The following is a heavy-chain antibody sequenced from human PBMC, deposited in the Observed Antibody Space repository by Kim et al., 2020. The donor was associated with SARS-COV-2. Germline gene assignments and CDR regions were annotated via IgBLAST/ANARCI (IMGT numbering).Heavy chain of an antibody. Sequence: SETLSLTCTVSGGSITGYYWSWIRQSPGKGLVWIGYIYHTGSTDYNPSLRSRVTISVDTSKNHFSLKLTSVTAADTAVYYCARTTHDSSGYYSSLDSWG. CDR3: ARTTHDSSGYYSSLDS. J-gene: IGHJ5*01. CDR2: IYHTGST. CDR1: GGSITGYY. V-gene: IGHV4-59*01. D-gene: IGHD3-22*01.